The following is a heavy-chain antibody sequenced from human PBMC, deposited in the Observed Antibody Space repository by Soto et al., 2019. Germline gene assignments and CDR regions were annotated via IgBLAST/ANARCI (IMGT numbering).Heavy chain of an antibody. CDR3: ARQNEMVIGTYYSAVDV. CDR2: IFSHDAK. D-gene: IGHD6-13*01. V-gene: IGHV2-26*01. CDR1: GFSLSNVRMG. Sequence: QVTLKESGPVLVKPTQTRTLTCTVSGFSLSNVRMGVSWIRQPPGKALEWLAHIFSHDAKSYNSSLKTRLTNSKDTSNSQVVLTMTNTDPVKTSTCYCARQNEMVIGTYYSAVDVWGKGTTVTVSS. J-gene: IGHJ6*04.